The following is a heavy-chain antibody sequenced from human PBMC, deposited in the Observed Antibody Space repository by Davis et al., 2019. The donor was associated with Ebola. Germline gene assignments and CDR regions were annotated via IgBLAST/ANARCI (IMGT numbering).Heavy chain of an antibody. J-gene: IGHJ4*02. CDR3: ARRGYSGLYHGFDV. CDR1: GYSFTNYW. D-gene: IGHD1-26*01. V-gene: IGHV5-51*01. CDR2: IYPGDSDV. Sequence: GGSLRLSCKGSGYSFTNYWIGWVRQMPGKGLEWMGIIYPGDSDVRYSPSFQGQVTISADKSISAAHLQWTSLKASDTAIYYCARRGYSGLYHGFDVWGQGTLVTVSS.